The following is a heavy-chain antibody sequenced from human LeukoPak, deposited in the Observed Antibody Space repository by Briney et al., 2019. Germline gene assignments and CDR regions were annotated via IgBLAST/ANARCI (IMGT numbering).Heavy chain of an antibody. CDR3: ARGGRSYSGYDLGLCFDY. D-gene: IGHD5-12*01. J-gene: IGHJ4*02. V-gene: IGHV3-66*01. CDR2: IYSGGST. CDR1: GFTVSSNY. Sequence: GGSLRLSCAASGFTVSSNYMSWVRQAPGKGLEWVSVIYSGGSTYYADSVKGRFTISRDNSKNTLYLQMNNLRAEDTAVYYCARGGRSYSGYDLGLCFDYWGQGTLVTVSS.